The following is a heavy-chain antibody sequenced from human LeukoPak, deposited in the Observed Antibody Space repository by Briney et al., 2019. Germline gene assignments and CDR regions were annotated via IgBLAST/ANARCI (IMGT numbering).Heavy chain of an antibody. D-gene: IGHD3-10*01. V-gene: IGHV4-59*01. Sequence: SETLSLTCTVSGGSISSYYWSWIRQPPGKGLEWIGHIYYSGSTNYNPSLKSRVTISVDTSKNQFSLKLSSVTAADTAVYYCARVSVTMVRGVPPPYWYFDLWGRGTLVTVSS. J-gene: IGHJ2*01. CDR3: ARVSVTMVRGVPPPYWYFDL. CDR1: GGSISSYY. CDR2: IYYSGST.